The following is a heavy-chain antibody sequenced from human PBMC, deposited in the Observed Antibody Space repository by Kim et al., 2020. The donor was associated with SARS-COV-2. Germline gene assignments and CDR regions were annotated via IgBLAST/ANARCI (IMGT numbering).Heavy chain of an antibody. J-gene: IGHJ4*02. D-gene: IGHD3-16*01. V-gene: IGHV3-53*01. CDR3: ARDRGGTGAVFDY. CDR2: ST. Sequence: STFYADSVKGRFTISRDNSKNTVYLQMNSLGVEDTAVYFCARDRGGTGAVFDYWGQGTLVTVSS.